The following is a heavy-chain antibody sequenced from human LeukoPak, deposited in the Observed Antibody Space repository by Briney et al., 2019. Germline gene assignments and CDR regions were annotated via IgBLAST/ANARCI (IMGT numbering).Heavy chain of an antibody. V-gene: IGHV4-61*02. J-gene: IGHJ4*02. CDR3: ARTGYSSGFGD. CDR1: GGSISSGDYY. Sequence: SGTLSLTCAVSGGSISSGDYYWSWIRQPPGKGLEWIGRIYTSGSTNYNPSLKSRVTISVDTSKNQFSLKLSSVTAADTAVYYCARTGYSSGFGDWGQGTLVNVSS. D-gene: IGHD6-19*01. CDR2: IYTSGST.